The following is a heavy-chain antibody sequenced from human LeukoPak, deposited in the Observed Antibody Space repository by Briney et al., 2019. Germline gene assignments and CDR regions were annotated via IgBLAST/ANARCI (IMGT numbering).Heavy chain of an antibody. CDR1: GFTFSSYG. J-gene: IGHJ4*02. CDR2: ISYDGSNK. D-gene: IGHD3-22*01. Sequence: PGRSLRLSCAASGFTFSSYGMHWVRQAPGKGLEWVAVISYDGSNKYYADSVKGRFNISRDNYKNTLYLQMNSLRAEDTAVYYCAKLPSSGLPPPDYWGQGTVVTVSS. CDR3: AKLPSSGLPPPDY. V-gene: IGHV3-30*18.